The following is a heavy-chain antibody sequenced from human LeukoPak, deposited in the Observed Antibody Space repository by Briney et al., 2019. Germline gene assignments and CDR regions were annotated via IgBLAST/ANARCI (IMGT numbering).Heavy chain of an antibody. CDR2: IISNGGRT. Sequence: GGSLRLSCAASGFTFSRYAMHWVRQAPGKGLEYVSAIISNGGRTYYENSVKGRFTISRDNSKNTLYLQMGSLRAEDMAVYYCARDFVHYYDSSGFEYYFDFWGQGTLVTVSS. CDR1: GFTFSRYA. V-gene: IGHV3-64*01. J-gene: IGHJ4*02. CDR3: ARDFVHYYDSSGFEYYFDF. D-gene: IGHD3-22*01.